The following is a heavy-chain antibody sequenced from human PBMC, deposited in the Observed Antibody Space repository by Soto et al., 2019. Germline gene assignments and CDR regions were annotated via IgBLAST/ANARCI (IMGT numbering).Heavy chain of an antibody. V-gene: IGHV3-23*01. J-gene: IGHJ4*02. CDR2: ISGSGGST. D-gene: IGHD6-13*01. Sequence: EVQLLDSGGGLVQPGGSLRLSCAASGFTFSSYAMNWVRQAPGRGLEWVSVISGSGGSTYYADSVKGRFTISRDNSKNTLYLQMNSLRAEDTAVYYCARRGPGTYFDYWGQGTLVTVSS. CDR3: ARRGPGTYFDY. CDR1: GFTFSSYA.